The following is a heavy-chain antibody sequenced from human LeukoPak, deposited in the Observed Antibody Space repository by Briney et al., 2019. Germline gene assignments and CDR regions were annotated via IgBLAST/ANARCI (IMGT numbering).Heavy chain of an antibody. CDR1: GYTFTSYA. V-gene: IGHV1-69*06. CDR3: ARSNDYGNYYYMDV. D-gene: IGHD4-17*01. CDR2: IIPIFGTA. Sequence: SVKVSCKASGYTFTSYAMNWVRQAPGQGLEWMGGIIPIFGTANYAQKFQGRVTITADKSTSTAYMELSSLRSEDTAVYYCARSNDYGNYYYMDVWGKGTTVTVSS. J-gene: IGHJ6*03.